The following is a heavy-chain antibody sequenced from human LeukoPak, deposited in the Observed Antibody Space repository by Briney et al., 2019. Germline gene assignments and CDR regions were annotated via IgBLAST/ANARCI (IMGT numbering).Heavy chain of an antibody. CDR2: ISYDGSNK. V-gene: IGHV3-30*18. CDR3: AKDLSVVAATKGPDY. D-gene: IGHD2-15*01. J-gene: IGHJ4*02. CDR1: GFTFNNYG. Sequence: GGSLRLSCAASGFTFNNYGMHWVRQAPGKGLEWVAVISYDGSNKYYADSVKGRFTISRDNSKNTLYLQMNSLRAEDTAVYYCAKDLSVVAATKGPDYWGQGTLVTVSS.